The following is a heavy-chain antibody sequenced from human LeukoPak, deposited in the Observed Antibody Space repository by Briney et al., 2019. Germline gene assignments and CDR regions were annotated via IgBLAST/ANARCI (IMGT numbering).Heavy chain of an antibody. J-gene: IGHJ6*02. CDR3: ARDRGTQRGYWDV. D-gene: IGHD2-15*01. V-gene: IGHV1-69*04. CDR2: IIPIFGIA. CDR1: GGTFSSYA. Sequence: SVKVSCKASGGTFSSYAISWVRQAPGQGLEWMGRIIPIFGIANYAQNFQGRVTITADKSTSTAYMELSSLRSEDTAVYYCARDRGTQRGYWDVWGQGTTVTVSS.